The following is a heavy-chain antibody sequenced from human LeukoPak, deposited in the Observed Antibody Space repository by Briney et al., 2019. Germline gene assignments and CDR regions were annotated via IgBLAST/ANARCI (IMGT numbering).Heavy chain of an antibody. CDR1: GGSFSGYY. D-gene: IGHD3-16*02. Sequence: SETLSLTCAVYGGSFSGYYWSWIRQPPGKGLEWIGEINRSGSTSYNPSLKSRVTISVDTSKNQFSLKLSSVTAADTAVYYCARTNNYYDYVWGSYRSAGTFDYWGQGTLVTVSS. V-gene: IGHV4-34*01. CDR3: ARTNNYYDYVWGSYRSAGTFDY. CDR2: INRSGST. J-gene: IGHJ4*02.